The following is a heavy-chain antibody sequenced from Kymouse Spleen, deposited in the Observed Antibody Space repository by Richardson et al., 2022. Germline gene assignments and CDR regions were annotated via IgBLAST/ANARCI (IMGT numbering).Heavy chain of an antibody. CDR3: TRLLTGDSYYYGMDV. CDR1: GFTFSGSA. J-gene: IGHJ6*02. V-gene: IGHV3-73*02. CDR2: IRSKANSYAT. Sequence: EVQLVESGGGLVQPGGSLKLSCAASGFTFSGSAMHWVRQASGKGLEWVGRIRSKANSYATAYAASVKGRFTISRDDSKNTAYLQMNSLKTEDTAVYYCTRLLTGDSYYYGMDVWGQGTTVTVSS. D-gene: IGHD7-27*02.